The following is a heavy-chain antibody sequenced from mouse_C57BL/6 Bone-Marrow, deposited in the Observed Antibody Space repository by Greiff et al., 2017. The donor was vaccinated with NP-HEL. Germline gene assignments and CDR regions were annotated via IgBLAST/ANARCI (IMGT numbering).Heavy chain of an antibody. J-gene: IGHJ2*01. D-gene: IGHD2-4*01. V-gene: IGHV1-81*01. Sequence: QVQLQQSGAELARPGASVKLSCKASGYTFTSYGISWVKQRTGQGLEWIGEIYPRGGNTYYNEKFKGKATLTADKSSSTAYMELRSLTSEDSAVYFCARGRLRLYYFDYWGQGTTLTVSS. CDR3: ARGRLRLYYFDY. CDR2: IYPRGGNT. CDR1: GYTFTSYG.